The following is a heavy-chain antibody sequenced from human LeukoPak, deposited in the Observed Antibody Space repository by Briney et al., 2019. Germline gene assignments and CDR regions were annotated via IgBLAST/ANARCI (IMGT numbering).Heavy chain of an antibody. Sequence: ASVKVSCKASGYTFTGYYMHWVRQAPGQGLEWMGWINPNSGGTNYAQKFQGRVTMTRDTSISTAYMELSRLRSDDTAVYYCATIGCSSTSCYSLYWFDPWGQGTLVTVSS. CDR1: GYTFTGYY. J-gene: IGHJ5*02. CDR2: INPNSGGT. D-gene: IGHD2-2*02. CDR3: ATIGCSSTSCYSLYWFDP. V-gene: IGHV1-2*02.